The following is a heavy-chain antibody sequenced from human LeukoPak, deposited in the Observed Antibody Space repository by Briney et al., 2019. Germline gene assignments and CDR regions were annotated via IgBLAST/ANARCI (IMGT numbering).Heavy chain of an antibody. CDR3: ARRGSGGRSFDI. CDR1: GGFVSSGSYY. CDR2: ISYSGST. D-gene: IGHD3-16*01. J-gene: IGHJ3*02. Sequence: PSETLSLTCTVSGGFVSSGSYYWTWIRQPPGKGLEWIGYISYSGSTNYNPSLKSRVTISVDTSKNQFSLNLSSVTAADTAVYYCARRGSGGRSFDIWGQGTMVTVSP. V-gene: IGHV4-61*01.